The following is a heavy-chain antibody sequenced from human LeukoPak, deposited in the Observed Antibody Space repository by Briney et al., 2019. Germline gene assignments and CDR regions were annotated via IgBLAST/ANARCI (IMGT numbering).Heavy chain of an antibody. CDR3: ARHFDSSGYYFDY. CDR1: GGSISTYY. D-gene: IGHD3-22*01. J-gene: IGHJ4*02. Sequence: SETLSLTCTVSGGSISTYYWSWIRQPPGKGLEWIGYISYSGSTNYSPSLKSRVTISVDTSKNQFSLKRNSVTAADTAVYYCARHFDSSGYYFDYWGQGTLVTVSP. CDR2: ISYSGST. V-gene: IGHV4-59*01.